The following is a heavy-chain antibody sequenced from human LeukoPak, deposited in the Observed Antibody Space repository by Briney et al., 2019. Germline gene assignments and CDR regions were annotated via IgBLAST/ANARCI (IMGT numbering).Heavy chain of an antibody. CDR3: ARCDDSRGYQLDY. CDR1: GASISSYY. V-gene: IGHV4-4*07. Sequence: SETLSLTCSVSGASISSYYWTWIRQPAGKGLEWIGRILNSESTMYNPSLKSRVTMSLDTSKNQFSLNLRSVTAADTAVYYCARCDDSRGYQLDYWGQGTLVTVSS. J-gene: IGHJ4*02. CDR2: ILNSEST. D-gene: IGHD3-22*01.